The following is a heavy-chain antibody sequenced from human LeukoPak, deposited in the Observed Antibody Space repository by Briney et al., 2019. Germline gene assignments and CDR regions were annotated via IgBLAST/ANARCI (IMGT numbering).Heavy chain of an antibody. D-gene: IGHD6-6*01. Sequence: SETLSLTCTVSGGSISSYYWSWIRQPPGKGLEWIGDIYYSGSTNYNPSLKSRVTISVDTSKNQFSLKLSSVTAADTAVYYCARDRGIAARPGYYGMDVWGQGTTVTVSS. CDR1: GGSISSYY. CDR3: ARDRGIAARPGYYGMDV. CDR2: IYYSGST. V-gene: IGHV4-59*01. J-gene: IGHJ6*02.